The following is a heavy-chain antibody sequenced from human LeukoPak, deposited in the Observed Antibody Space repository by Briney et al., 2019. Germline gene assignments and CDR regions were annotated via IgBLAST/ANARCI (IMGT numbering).Heavy chain of an antibody. V-gene: IGHV3-33*06. CDR1: GFTFSSYG. CDR3: AKDQGIARYFDL. J-gene: IGHJ2*01. CDR2: IWYDGSNK. Sequence: GRSLRLSCAASGFTFSSYGMHWGRQAPGKGLERVAVIWYDGSNKYYADPVKGRFTISRDNSKNTLYLQMNSLRAEDTAVYYCAKDQGIARYFDLWGRGTLVSVSS.